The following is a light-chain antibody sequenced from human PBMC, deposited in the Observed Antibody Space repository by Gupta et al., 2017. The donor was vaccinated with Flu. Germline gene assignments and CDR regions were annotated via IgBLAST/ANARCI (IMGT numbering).Light chain of an antibody. V-gene: IGLV2-11*01. CDR3: CQAASSNCV. Sequence: SALTQPRSVSGSPGPSATISCTGTSSDVGGYYSVSWYPQHPGKALILLIDDVSKRPAGVPGRFSAYNAANTAPLTISGPQAEDDDYYYSCQAASSNCVFGRGTKLTVL. CDR1: SSDVGGYYS. CDR2: DVS. J-gene: IGLJ3*02.